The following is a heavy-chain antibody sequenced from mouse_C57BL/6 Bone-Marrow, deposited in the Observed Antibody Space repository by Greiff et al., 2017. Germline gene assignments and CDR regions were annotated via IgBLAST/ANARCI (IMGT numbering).Heavy chain of an antibody. CDR1: GYTFTTYP. CDR2: FNHYNDDT. V-gene: IGHV1-47*01. J-gene: IGHJ2*01. D-gene: IGHD5-1*01. Sequence: QVQLKQSGAELVKPGASVKMSCKASGYTFTTYPIEWMKQTHGKSLEWIGNFNHYNDDTKYNEKFKGKATLTVEKSSNTVYLEISRLTSDYSSVYYCARSSTFFYYLDYGGQGTTLTVAS. CDR3: ARSSTFFYYLDY.